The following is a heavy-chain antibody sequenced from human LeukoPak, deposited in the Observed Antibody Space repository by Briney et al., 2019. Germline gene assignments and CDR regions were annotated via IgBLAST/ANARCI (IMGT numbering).Heavy chain of an antibody. D-gene: IGHD3-10*01. V-gene: IGHV1-69*08. CDR2: ITPVIETA. CDR3: TRVNLRGSNYNWFDP. J-gene: IGHJ5*02. Sequence: GSSVTVSCKTSGGTFLSHTFSWVRQAPGHGLGWIGKITPVIETAKYAQTFQGRVSIYTDRDTTTVYMDLSGLRPDDTADYYCTRVNLRGSNYNWFDPWGQGTRVIVSS. CDR1: GGTFLSHT.